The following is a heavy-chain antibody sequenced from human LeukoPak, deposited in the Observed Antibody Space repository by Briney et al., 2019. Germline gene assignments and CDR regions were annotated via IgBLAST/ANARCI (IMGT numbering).Heavy chain of an antibody. D-gene: IGHD6-13*01. V-gene: IGHV3-48*03. CDR1: GFTFSSYE. Sequence: GGSLRLSCAASGFTFSSYEMNGVRQAPGKGLEGVSYISSSGSTIYYADSVKGRFTISRDNAKNSLYLQMNSLRAEDTAVYYCARVVIAAADYWGQGTLVTVSS. J-gene: IGHJ4*02. CDR3: ARVVIAAADY. CDR2: ISSSGSTI.